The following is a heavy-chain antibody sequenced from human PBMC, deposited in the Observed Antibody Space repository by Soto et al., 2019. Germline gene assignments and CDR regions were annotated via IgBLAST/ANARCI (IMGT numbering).Heavy chain of an antibody. V-gene: IGHV1-2*02. CDR2: INPNSGGT. CDR3: ARLVWFGEGDYYYYYGMDV. Sequence: ASVKVSCKASGYTFTGYYMHWVRQAPGQGLEWMGWINPNSGGTNYAQKFQGRVTMTRDTSISTAYMELSRLRSDDTAVYYCARLVWFGEGDYYYYYGMDVWAKGPRSPSP. CDR1: GYTFTGYY. J-gene: IGHJ6*02. D-gene: IGHD3-10*01.